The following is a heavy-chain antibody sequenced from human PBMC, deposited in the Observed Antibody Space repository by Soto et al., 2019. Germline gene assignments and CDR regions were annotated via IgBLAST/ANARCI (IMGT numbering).Heavy chain of an antibody. Sequence: ASVKVSCRASGYTFSSYASHWVRQAPGQRLEWMAWINTHTGQSQYSQKFQGRVTITRDTSASTVYMELIRLTSEDTAVYYCARRGYRSVDYWGQRTLVTVCS. D-gene: IGHD5-18*01. CDR1: GYTFSSYA. J-gene: IGHJ4*02. CDR3: ARRGYRSVDY. V-gene: IGHV1-3*04. CDR2: INTHTGQS.